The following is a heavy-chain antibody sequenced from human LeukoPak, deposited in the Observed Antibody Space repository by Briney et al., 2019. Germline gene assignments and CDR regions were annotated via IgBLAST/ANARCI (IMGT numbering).Heavy chain of an antibody. J-gene: IGHJ4*02. Sequence: SENLSLTCTVSGYSISSGYYWGWIRQSPGKGLEWIGSVFHTVITYYNPSLTSRLSISVDTSKNQFSLKLSSVTAADTAVYYCASSPGYSSSWCQRTSGYFDYWGQGTLVTVSS. CDR1: GYSISSGYY. CDR3: ASSPGYSSSWCQRTSGYFDY. CDR2: VFHTVIT. D-gene: IGHD6-13*01. V-gene: IGHV4-38-2*02.